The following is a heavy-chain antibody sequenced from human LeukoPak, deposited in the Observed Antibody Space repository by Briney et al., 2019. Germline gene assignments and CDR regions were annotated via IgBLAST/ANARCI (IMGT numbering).Heavy chain of an antibody. V-gene: IGHV3-21*01. CDR2: ISSSSSYI. CDR3: ARVPDLYDYVWGSYRYTGYYYGMDV. D-gene: IGHD3-16*02. CDR1: GFTFSSYS. Sequence: GGSLRLSCAASGFTFSSYSMNWVRQAPGKGLEWVSSISSSSSYIYYADSVKGRFTISRDNAKNSLYLQMNSLRAEDTAVYYCARVPDLYDYVWGSYRYTGYYYGMDVWGQGTTVTVSS. J-gene: IGHJ6*02.